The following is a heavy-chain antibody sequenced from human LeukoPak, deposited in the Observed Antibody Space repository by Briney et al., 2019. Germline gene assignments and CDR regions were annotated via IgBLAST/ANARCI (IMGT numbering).Heavy chain of an antibody. J-gene: IGHJ4*02. CDR2: INHSGST. D-gene: IGHD2-2*01. CDR3: ARGTRYAMPRPYDY. V-gene: IGHV4-34*01. Sequence: SETLSLTCAVYGGSFSGYYWSWIRQPPGKGLEWIGEINHSGSTNYNPSLKSRVTISVDTSKNQFSLKLSSVTAADTAVYYCARGTRYAMPRPYDYWGQGTLVTVSS. CDR1: GGSFSGYY.